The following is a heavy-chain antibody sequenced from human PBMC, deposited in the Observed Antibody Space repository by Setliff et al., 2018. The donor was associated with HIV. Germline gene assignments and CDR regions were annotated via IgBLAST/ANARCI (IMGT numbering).Heavy chain of an antibody. J-gene: IGHJ4*02. CDR3: AREVRWELPQGFDH. CDR2: IAYTGSG. D-gene: IGHD1-26*01. V-gene: IGHV4-39*07. CDR1: GGSISSRNFY. Sequence: SETLSLTCTVSGGSISSRNFYWGWIRQPPGKGLEWIGSIAYTGSGYYNSSLKSRVNISVDTSRNECSLKLTSVTAADTAVYYCAREVRWELPQGFDHWGQGSQVTVSS.